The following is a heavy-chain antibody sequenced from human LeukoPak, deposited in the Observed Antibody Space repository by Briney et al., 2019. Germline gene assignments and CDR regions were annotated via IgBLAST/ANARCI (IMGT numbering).Heavy chain of an antibody. CDR1: GFTFSSYG. D-gene: IGHD5-24*01. V-gene: IGHV3-33*01. CDR2: IWYDGSNK. J-gene: IGHJ4*02. CDR3: ARDSWATSHFDY. Sequence: GSLRLSCAASGFTFSSYGMHWVRQAPGKGLEWVAVIWYDGSNKHYADSVKGRFTISRDNSKNTLYLQMNSLRAEDTAVYYCARDSWATSHFDYWGQGTLVTVSS.